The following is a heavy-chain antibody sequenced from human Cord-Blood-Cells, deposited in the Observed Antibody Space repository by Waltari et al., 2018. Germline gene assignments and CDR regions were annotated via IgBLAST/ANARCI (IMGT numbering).Heavy chain of an antibody. CDR3: AREYGSGSYYFDY. V-gene: IGHV6-1*01. Sequence: QVQLQQSGPGLVKPSQTPSLTCAIPGDSVASNLSPWNWIRQSPSRGLEWLGRTYYRSKWYNDYAVSVKSRITINPDTSKNQFSLQLNSVTPEDTAVYYCAREYGSGSYYFDYWGQGTLVTVSS. J-gene: IGHJ4*02. CDR1: GDSVASNLSP. D-gene: IGHD3-10*01. CDR2: TYYRSKWYN.